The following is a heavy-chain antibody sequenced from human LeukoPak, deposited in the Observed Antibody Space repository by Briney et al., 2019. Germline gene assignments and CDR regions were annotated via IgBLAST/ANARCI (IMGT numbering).Heavy chain of an antibody. Sequence: GGSLRLSCVASGFTVSSNYISWVRQAPGKGLEWVSVIYSGGSTYYADSVKGRFTISRDNSKNTLYLQMNSLRAEDTAVYYCARVASLEVAVLDYWGQGTLVTVSS. J-gene: IGHJ4*02. CDR1: GFTVSSNY. D-gene: IGHD6-19*01. CDR3: ARVASLEVAVLDY. CDR2: IYSGGST. V-gene: IGHV3-53*01.